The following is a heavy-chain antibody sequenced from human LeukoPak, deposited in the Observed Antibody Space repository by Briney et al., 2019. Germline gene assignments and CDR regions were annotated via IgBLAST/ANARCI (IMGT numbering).Heavy chain of an antibody. CDR2: TYYRSKWRN. V-gene: IGHV6-1*01. CDR1: GDSVSSNSAT. CDR3: ARGYGYRFDS. D-gene: IGHD5-18*01. Sequence: SQTLSLTCAISGDSVSSNSATWNWIRQSPSRGLEWMGRTYYRSKWRNDYALSVKSRITVNPDTSKNQFSLHQNSVTPEDTAVYYCARGYGYRFDSWGQGALVTVSS. J-gene: IGHJ4*02.